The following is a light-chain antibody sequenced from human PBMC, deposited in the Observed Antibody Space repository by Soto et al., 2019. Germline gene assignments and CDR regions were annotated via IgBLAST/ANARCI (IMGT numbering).Light chain of an antibody. CDR1: SSDVGSYNL. Sequence: QSALTQPASGSGSPGQSITISCTGTSSDVGSYNLVSWYQQHPGKAPKLIMYEGSKRTSGVSNRFSGSKSGNTASLTISGLQAEDEADYYCCSYVGSSTSVVFGGGTKLTVL. J-gene: IGLJ2*01. V-gene: IGLV2-23*01. CDR3: CSYVGSSTSVV. CDR2: EGS.